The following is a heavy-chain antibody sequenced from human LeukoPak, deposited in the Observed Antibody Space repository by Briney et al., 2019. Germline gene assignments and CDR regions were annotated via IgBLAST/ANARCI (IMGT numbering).Heavy chain of an antibody. J-gene: IGHJ6*02. CDR2: IYYSGST. D-gene: IGHD4-17*01. Sequence: SENLSLTCTVSGGSISSSSYYWGWIRQPPGKGLEWIGSIYYSGSTYYNPSLKSRVTISVDTSKNQFSLKLSSVTAADTAVYYCASGLRGDYYYGMDVWGQGTTVTVSS. CDR1: GGSISSSSYY. V-gene: IGHV4-39*07. CDR3: ASGLRGDYYYGMDV.